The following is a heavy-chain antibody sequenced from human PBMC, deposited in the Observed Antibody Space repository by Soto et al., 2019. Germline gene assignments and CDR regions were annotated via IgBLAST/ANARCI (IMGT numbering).Heavy chain of an antibody. D-gene: IGHD5-18*01. V-gene: IGHV1-2*04. CDR2: INPNSGGT. J-gene: IGHJ6*02. CDR3: ARVGIIQLDGYYYGMDV. CDR1: GYTFTGYY. Sequence: QVQLVQSGAEVKKPGASVKVSCKASGYTFTGYYMHWVRQAPGQGLEWMGWINPNSGGTNYAQKFQGWVTMTRDTSISTAYMELSRLRSDDTAVYHCARVGIIQLDGYYYGMDVWGQGTTVTVSS.